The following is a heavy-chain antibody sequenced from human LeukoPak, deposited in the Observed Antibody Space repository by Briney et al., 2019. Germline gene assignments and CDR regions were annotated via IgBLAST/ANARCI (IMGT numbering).Heavy chain of an antibody. Sequence: PGGSLRLSCAASGFTFSSYSMNWVRQAPGKGLVWVSRINSDGSSTSYADSVKGRFTISRDNAKNTLYLQMNSLRAEDTAVYYCARDRQLWSDFENWFDPWGRGTLVTVSS. D-gene: IGHD5-18*01. J-gene: IGHJ5*01. CDR3: ARDRQLWSDFENWFDP. CDR1: GFTFSSYS. V-gene: IGHV3-74*01. CDR2: INSDGSST.